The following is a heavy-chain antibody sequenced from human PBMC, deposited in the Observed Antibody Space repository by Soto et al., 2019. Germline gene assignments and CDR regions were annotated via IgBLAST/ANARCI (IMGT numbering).Heavy chain of an antibody. CDR2: IIPIFGTA. CDR1: GGTFSSYA. J-gene: IGHJ6*02. V-gene: IGHV1-69*06. Sequence: QVQLVQSGAEVKKPGSSVKVSCKASGGTFSSYAISWVRQAPGQGLEWMGGIIPIFGTANYAQKFQGRVTITADKSTSTAYMELSSLRSEDTAVYYCAREQSYCSSTSCSYEVYYYYYYGMDVWGQGTTVTVSS. CDR3: AREQSYCSSTSCSYEVYYYYYYGMDV. D-gene: IGHD2-2*01.